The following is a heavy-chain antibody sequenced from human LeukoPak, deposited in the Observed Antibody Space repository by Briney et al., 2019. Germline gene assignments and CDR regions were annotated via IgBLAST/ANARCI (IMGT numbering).Heavy chain of an antibody. D-gene: IGHD6-13*01. J-gene: IGHJ4*02. CDR1: GGSFSGYY. V-gene: IGHV3-23*01. CDR2: ISGSGGST. CDR3: AKTPSSWYYFDY. Sequence: PSETLSLTCAVYGGSFSGYYWSWIRQPPGKGLEWVSAISGSGGSTYYADSVKGRFTISRDNSKNTLYLQMNSLRAEDTAVYYCAKTPSSWYYFDYWGQGTLVTVSS.